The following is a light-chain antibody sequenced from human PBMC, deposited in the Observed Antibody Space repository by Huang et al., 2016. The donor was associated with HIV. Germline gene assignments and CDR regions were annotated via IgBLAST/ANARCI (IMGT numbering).Light chain of an antibody. V-gene: IGKV2-28*01. CDR1: QSLLNSKGYNY. CDR2: LGS. Sequence: DIVMTQSPLSLPVTPGEPASISCRSSQSLLNSKGYNYLDWYLQKPGQSPQLLIYLGSNRASGVPDRFSGSGSGTDVTLKISRVEAEDIGIYYCMQALQTPRTFGQGTKVEIK. J-gene: IGKJ1*01. CDR3: MQALQTPRT.